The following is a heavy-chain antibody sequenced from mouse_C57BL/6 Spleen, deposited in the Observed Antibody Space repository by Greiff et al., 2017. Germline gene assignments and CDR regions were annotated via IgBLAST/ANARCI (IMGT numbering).Heavy chain of an antibody. CDR2: ISYDGSN. Sequence: VQLQQSGPGLVKPSQSLSLTCSVTGYSITSGYYWNWIRQFPGNKLEWMGYISYDGSNNYNPSLKNRISITRDTSKNQFFLKLNSVTTEDTATYYCSSGRYYYGSSPSDYWGQGTTLTVSS. CDR3: SSGRYYYGSSPSDY. J-gene: IGHJ2*01. V-gene: IGHV3-6*01. CDR1: GYSITSGYY. D-gene: IGHD1-1*01.